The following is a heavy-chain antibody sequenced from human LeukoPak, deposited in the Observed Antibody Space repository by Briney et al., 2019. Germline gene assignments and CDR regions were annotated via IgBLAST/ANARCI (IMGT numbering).Heavy chain of an antibody. CDR3: ARDGYSSSWYNWFDP. V-gene: IGHV1-2*02. Sequence: ASVKVSCKASGYTFTSYYMHWVRQAPGQGLEWMGWINPNSGGTNYAQKFQGRVTMTRDTSISTAYMELSRLRSDDTAVYYCARDGYSSSWYNWFDPWGQGTLVTVSS. CDR1: GYTFTSYY. J-gene: IGHJ5*02. D-gene: IGHD6-13*01. CDR2: INPNSGGT.